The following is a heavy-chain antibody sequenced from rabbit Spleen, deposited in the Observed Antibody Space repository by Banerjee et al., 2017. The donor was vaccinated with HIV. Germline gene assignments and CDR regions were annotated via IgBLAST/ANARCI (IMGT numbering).Heavy chain of an antibody. CDR1: GFDFSGYG. CDR3: VRDTWHFNL. V-gene: IGHV1S47*01. J-gene: IGHJ4*01. D-gene: IGHD3-1*01. Sequence: QEQLVESRGGLVQPGGSLKLSCKASGFDFSGYGVSWVRQAPGKGLEWIGYIDPVFGGTYYASWVNGRFTISSHNAQNTLYLQLNSLTAADTATYFCVRDTWHFNLWGQGTLVT. CDR2: IDPVFGGT.